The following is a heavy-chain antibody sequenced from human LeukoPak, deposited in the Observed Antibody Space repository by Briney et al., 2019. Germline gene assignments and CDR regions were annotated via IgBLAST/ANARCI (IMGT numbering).Heavy chain of an antibody. D-gene: IGHD3-22*01. J-gene: IGHJ4*02. CDR1: GFTFSSYA. CDR2: ISGSGGST. CDR3: AKGPLTYYYDSSGLSHFDY. V-gene: IGHV3-23*01. Sequence: GGSLRLSCAASGFTFSSYAMSWVRQAPGKGLEWVSAISGSGGSTYYADSVKGRFTISRDNSKNTLYLQMNSLRAEDTAVYYCAKGPLTYYYDSSGLSHFDYWGQGTLVTVSS.